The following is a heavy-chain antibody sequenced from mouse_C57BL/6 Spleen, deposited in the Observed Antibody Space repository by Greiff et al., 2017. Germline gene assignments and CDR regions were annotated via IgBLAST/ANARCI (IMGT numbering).Heavy chain of an antibody. V-gene: IGHV1-4*01. CDR1: GYTFTSYT. CDR2: IHPSSGYT. CDR3: SRWYDDDY. Sequence: VQRVEPGAELARPGASVKMSCKASGYTFTSYTMHWVKQRPGQGLAWIGYIHPSSGYTKDNQKFKDKATLTADKSSNTAYMQLSSLTSEDSAVYYCSRWYDDDYWGQGTTLTVSA. J-gene: IGHJ2*01. D-gene: IGHD2-14*01.